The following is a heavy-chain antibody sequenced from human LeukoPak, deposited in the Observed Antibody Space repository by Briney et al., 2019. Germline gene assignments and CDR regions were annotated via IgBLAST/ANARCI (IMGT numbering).Heavy chain of an antibody. J-gene: IGHJ4*02. CDR1: GFTFSSYS. CDR2: ISSSSSYI. V-gene: IGHV3-21*01. Sequence: GGSLRLSCAASGFTFSSYSMNWVRQAPGKGLEWVSSISSSSSYIYYADSVKGRFTISRDNAKNSLYLQMNSLRAEDTAVYYCARESFSRGYNPWRDLDYWGQGTLVTVSS. D-gene: IGHD1-14*01. CDR3: ARESFSRGYNPWRDLDY.